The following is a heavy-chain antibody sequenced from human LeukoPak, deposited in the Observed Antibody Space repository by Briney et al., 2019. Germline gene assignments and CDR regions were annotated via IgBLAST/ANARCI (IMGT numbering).Heavy chain of an antibody. Sequence: SSETLSLTCAVYGGSFSGYYWSWIRQPPGKGLEWIGETNHSGSTNYNPSLKSRVTISVDTSKNQFSLKLSSVTAADTAVYYCARGYPAASDYWGQGTLVTVSS. V-gene: IGHV4-34*01. CDR3: ARGYPAASDY. D-gene: IGHD2-2*01. CDR1: GGSFSGYY. CDR2: TNHSGST. J-gene: IGHJ4*02.